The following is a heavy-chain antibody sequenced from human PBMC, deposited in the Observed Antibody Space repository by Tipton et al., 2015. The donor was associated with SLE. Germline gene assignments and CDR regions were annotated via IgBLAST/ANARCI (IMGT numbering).Heavy chain of an antibody. CDR2: VFYTGRT. D-gene: IGHD2-21*02. J-gene: IGHJ6*03. V-gene: IGHV4-59*12. Sequence: TLSLTCTVSGASLTGDYWSWIRQPPGKGLEWIGYVFYTGRTSYNSSLMSRVTISIDTSYNQFSLRLTTVTAADTAVYYCARGGLTYGYYYYMDVWGKGTTVTVSS. CDR1: GASLTGDY. CDR3: ARGGLTYGYYYYMDV.